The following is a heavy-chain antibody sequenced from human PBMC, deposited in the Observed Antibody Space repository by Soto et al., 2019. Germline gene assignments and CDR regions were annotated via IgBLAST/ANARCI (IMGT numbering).Heavy chain of an antibody. CDR2: IYNSGST. Sequence: QVQLQESGPGLVKPSQTLSLTCTVSGGSISSGGYYWSWIRQPPGKGLEWIGYIYNSGSTYYNPSPXRXXTISADTSKNQFSLKLSSVTAADTAVYYCARDPAPWGQGTLVTVSS. J-gene: IGHJ5*02. CDR3: ARDPAP. CDR1: GGSISSGGYY. V-gene: IGHV4-31*03.